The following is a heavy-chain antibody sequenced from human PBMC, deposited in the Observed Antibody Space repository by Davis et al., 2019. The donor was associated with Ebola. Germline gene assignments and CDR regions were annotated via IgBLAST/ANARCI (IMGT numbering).Heavy chain of an antibody. J-gene: IGHJ4*02. CDR2: INHSGST. V-gene: IGHV4-34*01. CDR1: GGSFSGYY. Sequence: GSLRPSFAVFGGSFSGYYWSWIRQPPGKGLEWIGEINHSGSTNYNPSLKSRVTISVDTSKNQFSLKLSSVTAADTAVYYCARRMGSSSWIYWGQGTLVTFSS. D-gene: IGHD6-13*01. CDR3: ARRMGSSSWIY.